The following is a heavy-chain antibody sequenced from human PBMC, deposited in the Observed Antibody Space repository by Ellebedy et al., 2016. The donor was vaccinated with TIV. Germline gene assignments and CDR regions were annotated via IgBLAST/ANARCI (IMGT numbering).Heavy chain of an antibody. V-gene: IGHV3-30*04. J-gene: IGHJ4*02. CDR1: GFTFSSYA. D-gene: IGHD7-27*01. Sequence: GESLKISXAASGFTFSSYAMHWVRQAPGKGLEWVAVISYDGSNKYYADSVKGRFTISRDNSKNTLYLQMNSLRAEDTAVYYCARAETGPVDFDYWGQGTLVTVSS. CDR3: ARAETGPVDFDY. CDR2: ISYDGSNK.